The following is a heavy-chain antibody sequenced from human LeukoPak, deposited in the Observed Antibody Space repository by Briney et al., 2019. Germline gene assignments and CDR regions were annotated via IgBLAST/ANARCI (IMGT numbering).Heavy chain of an antibody. CDR1: GYTFTGYY. J-gene: IGHJ3*02. CDR3: ARVAGYCSGGSCYGGSPDAFDI. CDR2: IDPNSGGT. Sequence: ASVKVSCKASGYTFTGYYMHWVRQAPGQGLEWMGWIDPNSGGTNYAQKFQGRVTMTRDTSISTAYMELSRLRSDDTAVYYCARVAGYCSGGSCYGGSPDAFDIWGQGTMVTVSS. D-gene: IGHD2-15*01. V-gene: IGHV1-2*02.